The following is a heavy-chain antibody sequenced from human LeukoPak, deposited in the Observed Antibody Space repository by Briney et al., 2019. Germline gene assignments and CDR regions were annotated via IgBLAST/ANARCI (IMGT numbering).Heavy chain of an antibody. CDR2: IKPDGSAQ. J-gene: IGHJ4*02. V-gene: IGHV3-7*01. Sequence: TGGSLRLSCAASGFTFSNSWMSWVRQAPGKGLEWVATIKPDGSAQYYVDSVKGRFTISRDNAKNSLYLQMNSLRAEDTAVYYCARSYNWNSPLFDYWGQGTLVTVSS. D-gene: IGHD1-7*01. CDR3: ARSYNWNSPLFDY. CDR1: GFTFSNSW.